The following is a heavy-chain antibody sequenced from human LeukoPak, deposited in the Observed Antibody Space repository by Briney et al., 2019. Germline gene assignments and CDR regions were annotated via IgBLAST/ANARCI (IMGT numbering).Heavy chain of an antibody. J-gene: IGHJ4*02. D-gene: IGHD1-26*01. CDR1: GGSISSGSYY. Sequence: PSQTLSLTCTVSGGSISSGSYYWSWIRQPAGKGLEWIGRIYTSGSTNYNPSLKSRVTISVDTSKNQFSLKLSSVTAADTAVYYCTRSGGTYYAAPFDYWGQGTLVTVSS. CDR2: IYTSGST. V-gene: IGHV4-61*02. CDR3: TRSGGTYYAAPFDY.